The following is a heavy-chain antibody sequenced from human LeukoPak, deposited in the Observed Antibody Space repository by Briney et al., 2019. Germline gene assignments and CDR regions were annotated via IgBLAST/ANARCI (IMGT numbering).Heavy chain of an antibody. V-gene: IGHV3-9*01. CDR1: GFTFDDYA. D-gene: IGHD6-13*01. Sequence: GGSLRLSCAASGFTFDDYAMPWVRHAPGKGLEWVSGISWNSGSIGYADSVKGRFTISRDNAKNSLYLQMNSLRAEDTALYYCAKDIRAGAAAGTNVDYWGQGTLVTVSS. CDR3: AKDIRAGAAAGTNVDY. J-gene: IGHJ4*02. CDR2: ISWNSGSI.